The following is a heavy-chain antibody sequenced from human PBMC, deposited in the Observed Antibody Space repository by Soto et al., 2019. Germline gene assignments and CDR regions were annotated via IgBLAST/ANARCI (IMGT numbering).Heavy chain of an antibody. V-gene: IGHV4-39*01. D-gene: IGHD6-13*01. J-gene: IGHJ5*02. CDR3: ARHRGIEDSSSRRYTGAWFDP. CDR2: IYYTGST. Sequence: SETLSVTCNVSVGSIASHNYYGAWILQPPGKGLEWIGSIYYTGSTYYIPSLKSRVTISVDTSKNQFSLSLTSVTASDTAVYYCARHRGIEDSSSRRYTGAWFDPWGQGTLVTVSS. CDR1: VGSIASHNYY.